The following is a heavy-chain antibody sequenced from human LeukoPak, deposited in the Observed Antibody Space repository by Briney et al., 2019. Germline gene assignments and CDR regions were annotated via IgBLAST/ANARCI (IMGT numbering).Heavy chain of an antibody. Sequence: NRGESLKISCKGSGYSFTSYWIGWVRQMPGKGLEWMGIIYPGGSDTRYSPSFQGQVTISAGKSISTAYLQWSSLKASDTAMYYCARCYGDRYYYYGMDVWGKGTTVTVSS. CDR3: ARCYGDRYYYYGMDV. CDR1: GYSFTSYW. D-gene: IGHD4-17*01. CDR2: IYPGGSDT. J-gene: IGHJ6*04. V-gene: IGHV5-51*01.